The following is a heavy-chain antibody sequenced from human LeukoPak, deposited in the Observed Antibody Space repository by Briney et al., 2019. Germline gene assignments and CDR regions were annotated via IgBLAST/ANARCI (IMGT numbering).Heavy chain of an antibody. J-gene: IGHJ5*02. CDR1: GYTFTRHY. CDR3: ASDHSDPIKDDYITKSYWPFDP. V-gene: IGHV1-46*01. D-gene: IGHD5-12*01. CDR2: INPGGTDS. Sequence: ASVKVSCKASGYTFTRHYIHWVRQAPGQGLEWLGVINPGGTDSVYARRFRDRLTLAKDMSAYTVYMELSRLTSEDTAVYYCASDHSDPIKDDYITKSYWPFDPWGQGTLVIVSS.